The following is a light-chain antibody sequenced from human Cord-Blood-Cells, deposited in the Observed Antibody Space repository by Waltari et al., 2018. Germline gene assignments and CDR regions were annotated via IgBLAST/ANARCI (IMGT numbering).Light chain of an antibody. Sequence: DIQMTQSPSSLSASVGDRVTITCRASQSISNYSNWHQQKPGKAPKLLIYAASSLHSGVPSRFSGSGSGTDFTLTISSLQPEDFATYYCQPSYSTPVTFGPGTKVDIK. V-gene: IGKV1-39*01. CDR1: QSISNY. J-gene: IGKJ3*01. CDR2: AAS. CDR3: QPSYSTPVT.